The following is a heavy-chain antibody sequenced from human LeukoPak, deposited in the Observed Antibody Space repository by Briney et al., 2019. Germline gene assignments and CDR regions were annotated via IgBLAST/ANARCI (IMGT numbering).Heavy chain of an antibody. CDR2: IIPIFGTA. CDR1: GGTFSSYA. D-gene: IGHD3-3*01. Sequence: SVKVSCKASGGTFSSYAISWVRQAPGQGLEWMGGIIPIFGTANYAQKFQGRVTITADESTSTAYMELSSLRPEDTAVYYCARGLRPNYDFWSGYYTCDYWGQGTLVTVSS. J-gene: IGHJ4*02. V-gene: IGHV1-69*01. CDR3: ARGLRPNYDFWSGYYTCDY.